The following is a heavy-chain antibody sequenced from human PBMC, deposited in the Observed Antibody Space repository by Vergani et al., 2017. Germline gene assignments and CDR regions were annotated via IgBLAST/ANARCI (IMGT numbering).Heavy chain of an antibody. CDR3: AKTHDFSSLYSSYNWFDP. D-gene: IGHD3-3*01. CDR2: RYAGDSDV. V-gene: IGHV5-51*03. J-gene: IGHJ5*02. Sequence: EVQLVQSGAEVKKPGESLKISCQGSGYSITNYWIAWVRQRPGKGLEWMGIRYAGDSDVRYSPSFQGQVTMSVDKSLSTAYLQWSSLKASDTATYYCAKTHDFSSLYSSYNWFDPWGQGTQVTVSS. CDR1: GYSITNYW.